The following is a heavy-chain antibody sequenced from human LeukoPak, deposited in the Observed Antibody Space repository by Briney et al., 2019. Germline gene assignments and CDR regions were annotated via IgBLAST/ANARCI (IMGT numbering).Heavy chain of an antibody. V-gene: IGHV3-30*04. CDR1: GFTFSSYA. J-gene: IGHJ6*03. Sequence: PGGSLRLSCAASGFTFSSYAMHWVRQAPGKGLEWVAVISYDGSNEYYADSVKGRFTISRDNSKNTLYLQMNSLRAEDTAVYYCARDQRGSGWRYYYYYMDVWGKGTTVTVSS. D-gene: IGHD6-19*01. CDR2: ISYDGSNE. CDR3: ARDQRGSGWRYYYYYMDV.